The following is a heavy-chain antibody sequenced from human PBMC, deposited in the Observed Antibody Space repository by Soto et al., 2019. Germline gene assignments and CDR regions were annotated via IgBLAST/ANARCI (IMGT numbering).Heavy chain of an antibody. Sequence: SDTLSLTCTVSGDSSTISNSYWGWLRQPPGKGLQWIGSSSYNGGTFYNPSLKGRVAISVDTPKKQSSLQVTSVTAADTAVYYCARHRIEVVWRGFDFWGQGSPVTV. J-gene: IGHJ4*02. V-gene: IGHV4-39*01. CDR2: SSYNGGT. CDR3: ARHRIEVVWRGFDF. CDR1: GDSSTISNSY. D-gene: IGHD1-1*01.